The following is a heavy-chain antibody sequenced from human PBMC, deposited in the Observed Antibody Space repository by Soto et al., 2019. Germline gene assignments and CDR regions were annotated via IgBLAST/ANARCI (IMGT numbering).Heavy chain of an antibody. J-gene: IGHJ6*02. CDR2: ITSSGSYI. D-gene: IGHD1-26*01. V-gene: IGHV3-21*01. CDR3: AKEVGRSYYGMDV. Sequence: EAQLVESGGGLVKPGGSLRLSCAASGFTFNSYTMNWVRQAPGKGLEWVSSITSSGSYIYYADSVKGRFTISRDNAKNSLYLQMDSLRAEDTAVYYCAKEVGRSYYGMDVWGQGTTLTVSS. CDR1: GFTFNSYT.